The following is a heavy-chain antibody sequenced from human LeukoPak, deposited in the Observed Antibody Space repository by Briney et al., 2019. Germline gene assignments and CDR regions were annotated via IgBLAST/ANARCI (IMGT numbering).Heavy chain of an antibody. V-gene: IGHV3-7*01. Sequence: SGGSLRLSCAASGFTFTNYWMSWVRQAPGKGLEWVANIKQDGSEKYHVDSVKGRFTISRDNAKSSLYLQMNSLRAEDTAVYYCARGGGDFWSAYYSGHYFDYWGQGTLVTVSS. CDR3: ARGGGDFWSAYYSGHYFDY. CDR2: IKQDGSEK. J-gene: IGHJ4*02. D-gene: IGHD3-3*01. CDR1: GFTFTNYW.